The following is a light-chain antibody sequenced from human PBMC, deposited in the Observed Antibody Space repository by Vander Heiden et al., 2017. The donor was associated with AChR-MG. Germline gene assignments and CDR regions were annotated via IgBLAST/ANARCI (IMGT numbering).Light chain of an antibody. CDR1: QNINNY. CDR3: QQNYSPPWT. CDR2: AAS. Sequence: DIQTTQSPSSLSASVGVSQSVTITCRASQNINNYLNWYQQKPGKAPKVLIYAASNLQSGVPSRFSGSGSGTDFTPTITSLQPEDFATYWCQQNYSPPWTFGQGTKVEIK. V-gene: IGKV1-39*01. J-gene: IGKJ1*01.